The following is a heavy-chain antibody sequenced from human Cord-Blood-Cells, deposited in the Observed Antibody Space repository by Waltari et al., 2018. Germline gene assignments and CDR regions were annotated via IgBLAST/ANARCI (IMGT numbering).Heavy chain of an antibody. CDR1: GGTFSSYA. J-gene: IGHJ4*02. CDR2: IIPIFGTA. D-gene: IGHD3-22*01. V-gene: IGHV1-69*01. CDR3: ARVYYDSSGYYYFDY. Sequence: QVQLVQSGAEVKKPGSSVKVSCKASGGTFSSYAISWVRQAPGQGLEWMGGIIPIFGTANYAQKFQGRVTITADESTGTAYMELSSLRSEDTAVYYCARVYYDSSGYYYFDYWGQGTLVTVSS.